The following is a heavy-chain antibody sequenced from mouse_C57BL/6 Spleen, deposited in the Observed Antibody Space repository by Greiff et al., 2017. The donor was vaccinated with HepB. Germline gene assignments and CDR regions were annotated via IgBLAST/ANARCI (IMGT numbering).Heavy chain of an antibody. Sequence: QVQLQQPGAELVRSGSSVKLSCKASGYTFTSYWMHWVKQRPIQGLEWIGNIDPSDSETHYNQKFKDKATLTVDKSSSTAYMQLSSLTSEDSAVYYCARDRDGNYVFDYWGQGTTLTVSS. J-gene: IGHJ2*01. V-gene: IGHV1-52*01. D-gene: IGHD2-1*01. CDR2: IDPSDSET. CDR3: ARDRDGNYVFDY. CDR1: GYTFTSYW.